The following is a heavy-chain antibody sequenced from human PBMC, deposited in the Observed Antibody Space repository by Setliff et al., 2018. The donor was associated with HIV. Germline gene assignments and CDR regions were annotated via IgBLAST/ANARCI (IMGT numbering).Heavy chain of an antibody. D-gene: IGHD6-13*01. Sequence: SETLSLTCTVSDDSISSNYWSWIRQSAGKGLEWVGRIYTGGSTYYNPSLKSRVTVSVDTSKNQFSLKLGSVTAADTAVYYCARESPSSSWFYFDFWGQGTLVTVSS. V-gene: IGHV4-4*07. J-gene: IGHJ4*02. CDR3: ARESPSSSWFYFDF. CDR1: DDSISSNY. CDR2: IYTGGST.